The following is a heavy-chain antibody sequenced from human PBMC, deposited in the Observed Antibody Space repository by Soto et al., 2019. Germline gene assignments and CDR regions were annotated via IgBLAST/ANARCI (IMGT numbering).Heavy chain of an antibody. V-gene: IGHV4-30-2*01. CDR3: ARELRYFDCEWCGMDV. CDR1: GGSISSGGYS. CDR2: MYHSGST. Sequence: PSETLSLTCAVSGGSISSGGYSWSWIRQPPGKGLEWIGYMYHSGSTYYNPSLKSRVTISVDTSKNQFSLKLSSVTAADTAVYYCARELRYFDCEWCGMDVWGQGTTVTVSS. J-gene: IGHJ6*02. D-gene: IGHD3-9*01.